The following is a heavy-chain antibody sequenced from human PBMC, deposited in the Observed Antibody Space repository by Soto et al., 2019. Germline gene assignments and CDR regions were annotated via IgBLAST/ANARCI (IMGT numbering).Heavy chain of an antibody. CDR1: GGTFSSYT. V-gene: IGHV1-69*02. CDR3: ARGLHGSHDYGGKQNP. D-gene: IGHD4-17*01. Sequence: QVQLVQSGAEVKKPGSSVKVSCKASGGTFSSYTISWVRQAPGQGLEWMGRIIPILGIANYAQKFQGRVTITADKSTSAAYMELSSLRSEDTAVYYCARGLHGSHDYGGKQNPWGQGTLVTVSS. CDR2: IIPILGIA. J-gene: IGHJ5*02.